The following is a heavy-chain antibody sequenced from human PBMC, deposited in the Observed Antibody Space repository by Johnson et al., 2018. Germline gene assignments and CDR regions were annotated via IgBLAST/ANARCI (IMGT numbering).Heavy chain of an antibody. CDR3: AKEGWFGGNYYYYYMDV. J-gene: IGHJ6*03. D-gene: IGHD3-10*01. Sequence: QVQLVQSGGGVVQPGRSLRLSCAASGFTFSNYGMHWVRQSPGKGLEWVAVISYDGSNKYYADSVKGRFTISRDNSKNTLYLQMNSLRAEDTALYYCAKEGWFGGNYYYYYMDVWGKGTTVTVSS. V-gene: IGHV3-30*18. CDR1: GFTFSNYG. CDR2: ISYDGSNK.